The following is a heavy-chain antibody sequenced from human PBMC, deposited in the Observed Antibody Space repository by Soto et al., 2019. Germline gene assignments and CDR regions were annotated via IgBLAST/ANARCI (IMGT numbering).Heavy chain of an antibody. Sequence: SSETLSLTCTVSGGSVSSGGYYWSWIRQHPGTGLEWIGYIYYSGTTYFNPSLKSRASISLDTSKNEFSLKLTSVTAADTAVYYCARRALPQCINGVCYKDGFWDYWGQGALVTVSS. V-gene: IGHV4-31*03. CDR3: ARRALPQCINGVCYKDGFWDY. CDR2: IYYSGTT. CDR1: GGSVSSGGYY. D-gene: IGHD2-8*01. J-gene: IGHJ4*02.